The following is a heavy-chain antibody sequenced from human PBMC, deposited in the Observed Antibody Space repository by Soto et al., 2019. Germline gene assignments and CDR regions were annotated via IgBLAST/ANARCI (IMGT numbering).Heavy chain of an antibody. V-gene: IGHV4-59*01. D-gene: IGHD7-27*01. Sequence: SGTLSLTRTVSGGSISSYYWSWIRQPPGKGLEWIGYIYYSGSTDYDPSLKSRVTISVDTSKNQFSLKLSSVTAADTAVYYCARRWGTYFDFWGQGTLVTVSS. CDR2: IYYSGST. J-gene: IGHJ4*02. CDR3: ARRWGTYFDF. CDR1: GGSISSYY.